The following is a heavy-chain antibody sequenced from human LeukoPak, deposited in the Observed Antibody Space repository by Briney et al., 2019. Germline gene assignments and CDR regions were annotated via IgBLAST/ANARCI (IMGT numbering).Heavy chain of an antibody. CDR2: IYTSGST. J-gene: IGHJ3*02. CDR1: GGSISSYY. CDR3: ARIGINSGYSKAFDI. V-gene: IGHV4-4*07. D-gene: IGHD3-22*01. Sequence: SETLSLTCTVSGGSISSYYWSWIRQPAGKGLEWIGRIYTSGSTNYNPSLKSRVTMSVNTSKNQFSLKLSSVTAADTAVYYCARIGINSGYSKAFDIWGQGTMVTVSS.